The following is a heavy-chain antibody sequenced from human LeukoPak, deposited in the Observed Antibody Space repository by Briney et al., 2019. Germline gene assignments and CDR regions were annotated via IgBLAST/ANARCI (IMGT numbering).Heavy chain of an antibody. Sequence: GRSLSPSSPPAAFTFTSSWIHWVRHAPGRGRVWVSRINSDGSSTSYSDSVKGRFTISRDTAKNTLYLQMNSLRAEDTAIYYCASGRQGSGSYYNPFDYWGQGTLVTVSS. V-gene: IGHV3-74*01. CDR1: AFTFTSSW. CDR3: ASGRQGSGSYYNPFDY. D-gene: IGHD3-10*01. J-gene: IGHJ4*02. CDR2: INSDGSST.